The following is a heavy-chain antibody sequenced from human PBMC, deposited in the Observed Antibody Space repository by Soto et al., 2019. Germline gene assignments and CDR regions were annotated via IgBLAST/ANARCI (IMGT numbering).Heavy chain of an antibody. Sequence: SETLCLTCTVSGSSIISRDDYGSWIRQPPGKGREWIEYIYYSGSTYYNPALKSRVTISVDTSKNQFSLKLSSVTAADTAVYYCARQQWLVLNAFDIWGQGTMVT. V-gene: IGHV4-30-4*01. D-gene: IGHD6-19*01. CDR1: GSSIISRDDY. CDR2: IYYSGST. J-gene: IGHJ3*02. CDR3: ARQQWLVLNAFDI.